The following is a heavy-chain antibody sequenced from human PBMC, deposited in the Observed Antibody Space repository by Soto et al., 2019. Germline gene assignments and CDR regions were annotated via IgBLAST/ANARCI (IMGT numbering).Heavy chain of an antibody. CDR1: GGPFNNYY. Sequence: QLQLQQWGAGLLKPSETLSLTCAVYGGPFNNYYWSWIRQSPTKGLEWIGEINHTGSPNYKPSLKSRVTISIDTSKKQISLKLSSVTAADTAVYYCASQVGIPNNRVGVVWGQGTLVTVSS. J-gene: IGHJ1*01. CDR3: ASQVGIPNNRVGVV. V-gene: IGHV4-34*01. D-gene: IGHD2-21*01. CDR2: INHTGSP.